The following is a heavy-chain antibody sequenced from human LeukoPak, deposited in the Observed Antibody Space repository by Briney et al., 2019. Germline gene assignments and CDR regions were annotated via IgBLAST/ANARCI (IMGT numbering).Heavy chain of an antibody. CDR2: IHREGNGK. J-gene: IGHJ4*02. CDR1: GFSFTNFW. CDR3: ARGDAFSGAH. D-gene: IGHD3-10*01. Sequence: GGSLRLSCAVSGFSFTNFWMSWVRQAPGRGLEWVANIHREGNGKDHVESGRGRFTISRDNTKNLLSLQMNGLRVEDTAVYYCARGDAFSGAHWGQGTLVTVSS. V-gene: IGHV3-7*04.